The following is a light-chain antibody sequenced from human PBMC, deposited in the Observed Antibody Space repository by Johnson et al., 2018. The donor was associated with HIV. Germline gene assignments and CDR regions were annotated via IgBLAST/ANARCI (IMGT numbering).Light chain of an antibody. CDR2: GNN. CDR3: GTWDSSMSAV. CDR1: SSNIGNNY. Sequence: QSVLTQPPSVSAAPGQKVTISCAGSSSNIGNNYVSWYQQFPGTAPKLLIYGNNKRPSGIPARFSGSKSGTSAALGITGLQTGDEANYYCGTWDSSMSAVFGSGTKVTVL. V-gene: IGLV1-51*01. J-gene: IGLJ1*01.